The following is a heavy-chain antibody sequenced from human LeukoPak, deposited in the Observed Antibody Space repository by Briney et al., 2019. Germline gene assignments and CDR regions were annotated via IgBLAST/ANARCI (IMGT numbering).Heavy chain of an antibody. J-gene: IGHJ5*02. Sequence: GGSLRLSCAASGFTFSNYAMHWVRQAPGKGLEWVGRIKSKRGGGTTDYAAPVKGRFTISRDDSKNTLYLQMNSLESEDTAVYYCAHVETMTGLKLGSWGQGILVTVSS. CDR3: AHVETMTGLKLGS. V-gene: IGHV3-15*01. CDR2: IKSKRGGGTT. CDR1: GFTFSNYA. D-gene: IGHD3-22*01.